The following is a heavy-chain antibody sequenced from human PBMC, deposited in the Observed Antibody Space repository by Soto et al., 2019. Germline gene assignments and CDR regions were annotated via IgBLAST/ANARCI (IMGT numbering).Heavy chain of an antibody. CDR3: SHGYAQYFNP. Sequence: EVQLVESGGGLVKPGGSLRLSCVVSGVTLTDVWMNWVRQAPGKGLEWVGRIRSKSDGGTTDYAAPVKGRFTISRDDSKNTLYLQMSSLKSEDTAVYYCSHGYAQYFNPWGQGTLVTVSS. CDR1: GVTLTDVW. D-gene: IGHD3-16*01. CDR2: IRSKSDGGTT. V-gene: IGHV3-15*07. J-gene: IGHJ5*02.